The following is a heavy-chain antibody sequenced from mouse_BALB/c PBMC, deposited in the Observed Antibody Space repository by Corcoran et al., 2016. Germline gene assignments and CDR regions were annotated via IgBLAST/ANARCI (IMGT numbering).Heavy chain of an antibody. Sequence: EVQLQQSGAELVKPGASVKLSCTASGFNIKDTYMHWVKQRPEQGLEWIGRIDPANGNTKYDPKFQGKATITADTSSNTAYLQLSSLTSDDTVVYYFAISGTAAYWGQGTLVTVSA. J-gene: IGHJ3*01. D-gene: IGHD3-3*01. CDR2: IDPANGNT. V-gene: IGHV14-3*02. CDR1: GFNIKDTY. CDR3: AISGTAAY.